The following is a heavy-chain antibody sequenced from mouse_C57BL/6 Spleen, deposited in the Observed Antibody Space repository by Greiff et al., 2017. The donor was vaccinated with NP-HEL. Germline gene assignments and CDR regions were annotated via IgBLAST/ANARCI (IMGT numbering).Heavy chain of an antibody. CDR1: GYAFSSYW. CDR2: IYPGDGDT. Sequence: QVQLQQSGAELVKPGASVKISCKASGYAFSSYWMNWVKQRPGKGLEWIGQIYPGDGDTNYNGKFKGKATLTADKSSSTAYMQLRSLTSEDSAVYFCARSGLLRSYFDYWGQGTTLTVSS. V-gene: IGHV1-80*01. CDR3: ARSGLLRSYFDY. D-gene: IGHD1-1*01. J-gene: IGHJ2*01.